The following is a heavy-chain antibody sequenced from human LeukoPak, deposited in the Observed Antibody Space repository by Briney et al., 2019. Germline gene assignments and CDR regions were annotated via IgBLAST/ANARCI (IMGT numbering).Heavy chain of an antibody. CDR2: ISSSGSTI. J-gene: IGHJ4*02. CDR1: GFTFSSYE. D-gene: IGHD6-13*01. CDR3: ARDGSYSSSWYFDY. V-gene: IGHV3-48*03. Sequence: GGSLRLSCAASGFTFSSYEMNWVRQAPGKGLEWVSYISSSGSTIYYADSVKGRFTISRDNAKNLLYLQMNSLRAEDTAVYYCARDGSYSSSWYFDYWGQGTLVTVSS.